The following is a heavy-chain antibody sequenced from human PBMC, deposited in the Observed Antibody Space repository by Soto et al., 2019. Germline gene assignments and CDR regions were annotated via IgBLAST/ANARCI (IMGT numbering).Heavy chain of an antibody. CDR2: IYYSGST. CDR1: GVSISSSSYY. CDR3: ARHLDSSGYYIPLDH. J-gene: IGHJ4*02. Sequence: WETLSLTCTVSGVSISSSSYYWGWIRQPPGKGLEWIGSIYYSGSTYYNPSLKSRVTISVDTSKNQFSLKLSSLTAADTAVYYCARHLDSSGYYIPLDHWGQGTLVHVXS. D-gene: IGHD3-22*01. V-gene: IGHV4-39*01.